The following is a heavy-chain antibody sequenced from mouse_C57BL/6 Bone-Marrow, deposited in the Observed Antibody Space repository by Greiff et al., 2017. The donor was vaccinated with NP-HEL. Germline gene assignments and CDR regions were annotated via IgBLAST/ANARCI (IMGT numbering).Heavy chain of an antibody. CDR2: INPSTGGT. CDR3: ARWGYGYDGGFAY. D-gene: IGHD2-2*01. Sequence: VQLQQSEPELVKPGASVKISCKASGYSFTGYYMNWVKQSPEKSLEWIGEINPSTGGTTYNQKFKAKATLTVDKSSSTAYMQLKSLTSEDSAVYYCARWGYGYDGGFAYWGQGTLVTVSA. V-gene: IGHV1-42*01. CDR1: GYSFTGYY. J-gene: IGHJ3*01.